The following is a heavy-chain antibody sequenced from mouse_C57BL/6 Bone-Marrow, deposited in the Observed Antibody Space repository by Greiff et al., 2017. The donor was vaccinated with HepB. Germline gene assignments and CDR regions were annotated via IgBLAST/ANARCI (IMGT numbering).Heavy chain of an antibody. D-gene: IGHD1-1*01. J-gene: IGHJ2*01. V-gene: IGHV3-6*01. CDR3: ARVSNYPDY. CDR1: GYSITSGYY. CDR2: ISYDGSN. Sequence: DVQLQESGPGLVKPSQSLSLTCSVTGYSITSGYYWNWIRQFPGNKLEWMGYISYDGSNNYNPSLKNRISITRDTSKNQFFLKLNSVTTEDTATYYCARVSNYPDYWGQGTTLTVSS.